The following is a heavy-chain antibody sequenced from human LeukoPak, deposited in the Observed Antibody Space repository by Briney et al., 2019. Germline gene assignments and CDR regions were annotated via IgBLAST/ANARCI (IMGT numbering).Heavy chain of an antibody. CDR1: GFTFDTYA. Sequence: GGSLGLSCAASGFTFDTYAMTWVRQVPGKGLEWVSVLCSGGSTYYADSVKGRFTISTDNSKNTLYLQMNSLRAEDTAVYYCARKVGYGYALDYWGQGTLVTVSS. J-gene: IGHJ4*02. D-gene: IGHD5-18*01. CDR2: LCSGGST. CDR3: ARKVGYGYALDY. V-gene: IGHV3-53*01.